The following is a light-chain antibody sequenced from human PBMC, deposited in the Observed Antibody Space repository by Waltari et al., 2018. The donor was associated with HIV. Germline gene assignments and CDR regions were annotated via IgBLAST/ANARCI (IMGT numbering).Light chain of an antibody. Sequence: QSALTQPASVSGSPGQSISISCTGTSSDVGSCKFVSWYQQHPGQAPKLLIYEGTKRPSVVSNRFSASKSGNTASLTISGLQAEDEADYYCCSCATPNTRVFGGGTKLTVL. J-gene: IGLJ3*02. V-gene: IGLV2-23*01. CDR3: CSCATPNTRV. CDR1: SSDVGSCKF. CDR2: EGT.